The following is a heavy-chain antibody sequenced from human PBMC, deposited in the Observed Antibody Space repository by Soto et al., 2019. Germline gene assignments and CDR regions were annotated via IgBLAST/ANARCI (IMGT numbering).Heavy chain of an antibody. V-gene: IGHV4-39*02. CDR2: VYYNGNT. D-gene: IGHD5-12*01. Sequence: SETLSLTCTVSGGSISGSSYYWGWIRQAPGKGLEWIGSVYYNGNTYYDPSLKSRVTISVDTSRNQFSLKLSSVTAADTAVYYCARECTVATIGGGMDVWGQGTTVTVSS. CDR1: GGSISGSSYY. J-gene: IGHJ6*02. CDR3: ARECTVATIGGGMDV.